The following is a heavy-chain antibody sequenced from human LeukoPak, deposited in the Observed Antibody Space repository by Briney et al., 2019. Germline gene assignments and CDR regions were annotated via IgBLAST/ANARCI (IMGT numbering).Heavy chain of an antibody. Sequence: ASVKVSCKASGGTFSSYAVSWVRQAPGQGLEWMGGIIPIFGTANYAQKFQGRVTITTDESTSTAYMELSSLRSEDTAVYYCASIVRFLEWFPFDYWGQGTLVTVSS. CDR2: IIPIFGTA. J-gene: IGHJ4*02. CDR3: ASIVRFLEWFPFDY. D-gene: IGHD3-3*01. V-gene: IGHV1-69*05. CDR1: GGTFSSYA.